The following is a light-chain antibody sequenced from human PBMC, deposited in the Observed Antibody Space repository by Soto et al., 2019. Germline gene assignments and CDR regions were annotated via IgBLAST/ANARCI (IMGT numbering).Light chain of an antibody. Sequence: PEERATLSCRVTQSVSSXYLXXYXXKXGXXXRXXXYGASSRATGIPDRFSGRGYGTNFTLTISSVQAEDFALYNCEEYCTGASRFGEGKRLEI. CDR3: EEYCTGASR. V-gene: IGKV3-20*01. J-gene: IGKJ5*01. CDR2: GAS. CDR1: QSVSSXY.